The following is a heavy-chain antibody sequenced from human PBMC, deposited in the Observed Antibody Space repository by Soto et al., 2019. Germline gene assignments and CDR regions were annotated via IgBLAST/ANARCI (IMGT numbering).Heavy chain of an antibody. Sequence: QVHLVQSGPEVKKPGASVKVSCKASGYTFSDYTIHWMRQAPGHRLEWMGRINDGNGNTRDSEKFQGRVTITRDSSASTAFMELSSMRSEDTAIYYCANEGGPHFSDRPEGIDVWGQGTLVTVSS. CDR1: GYTFSDYT. D-gene: IGHD3-16*01. J-gene: IGHJ4*02. V-gene: IGHV1-3*01. CDR3: ANEGGPHFSDRPEGIDV. CDR2: INDGNGNT.